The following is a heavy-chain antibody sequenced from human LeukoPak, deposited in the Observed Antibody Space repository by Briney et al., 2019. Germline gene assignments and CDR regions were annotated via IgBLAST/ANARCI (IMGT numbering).Heavy chain of an antibody. CDR2: ISSSGSTI. D-gene: IGHD2-15*01. CDR3: ARDYCSGGSCYEDY. CDR1: GFTFSSYE. J-gene: IGHJ4*02. Sequence: PGRSLRLSCAASGFTFSSYEMNWVRQAPGKGLEWVSYISSSGSTIYYADSVKGRFTISRDNAKNSLYLQMNSLRAEDTAVYYCARDYCSGGSCYEDYWGQGTLVTVFS. V-gene: IGHV3-48*03.